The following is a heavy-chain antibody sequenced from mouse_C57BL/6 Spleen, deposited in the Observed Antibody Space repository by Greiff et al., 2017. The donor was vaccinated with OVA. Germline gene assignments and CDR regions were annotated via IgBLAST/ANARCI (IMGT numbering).Heavy chain of an antibody. D-gene: IGHD1-1*01. Sequence: VQLQQSGAELVKPGASVKLSCTASGFNIKDYYMHWVKQRTEQGLEWIGRIDPEDGETKYAPKFPGKATITADTSSNTAYLQLSSLTSEDTAVYYCARADYYGSSYNWYFDVWGTGTTVTVSS. V-gene: IGHV14-2*01. CDR1: GFNIKDYY. CDR2: IDPEDGET. CDR3: ARADYYGSSYNWYFDV. J-gene: IGHJ1*03.